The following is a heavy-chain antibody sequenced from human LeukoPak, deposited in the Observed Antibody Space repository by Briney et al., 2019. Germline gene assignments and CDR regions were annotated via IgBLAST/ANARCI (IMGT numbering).Heavy chain of an antibody. V-gene: IGHV3-74*01. CDR3: ARDNRAATSDY. J-gene: IGHJ4*02. Sequence: GGSLRLSCSASGFTLSNYWIHWVRQAPGKGLVWVSRINTDGSSTNYADSVKGRFTISRDNAKNSLYLQMNSLRAEDTAVYYCARDNRAATSDYWGQGTLVTVSS. D-gene: IGHD2/OR15-2a*01. CDR2: INTDGSST. CDR1: GFTLSNYW.